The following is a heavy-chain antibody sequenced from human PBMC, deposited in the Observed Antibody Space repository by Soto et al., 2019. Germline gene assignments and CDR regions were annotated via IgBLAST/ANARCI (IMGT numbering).Heavy chain of an antibody. CDR3: AMVDVYVTPSPQDV. J-gene: IGHJ6*02. V-gene: IGHV1-18*01. CDR1: GYSFTRYG. Sequence: QVQLVQSGAEVKNPGASVKVSGKASGYSFTRYGIGWARQAPGQGLEWMGWINAYNGNTNYAQNLQGRLTLTTDTSTTTAYMEWRSLRPNDTAIYYCAMVDVYVTPSPQDVWVQGTTVTVSS. CDR2: INAYNGNT. D-gene: IGHD3-16*01.